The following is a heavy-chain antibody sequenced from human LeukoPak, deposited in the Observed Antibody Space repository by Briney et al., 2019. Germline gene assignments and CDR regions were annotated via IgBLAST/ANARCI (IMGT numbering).Heavy chain of an antibody. CDR2: IYSGGST. CDR3: ARDYYGPAAY. Sequence: GGSLRLSCAVSGFTVSTNYMSWVRQAPGKGLEWVSVIYSGGSTYYLDSVKGRFTISRDNSKNTLYLQMDSLRVEDTAAYYCARDYYGPAAYWGQGSLVTVSS. J-gene: IGHJ4*02. V-gene: IGHV3-66*01. CDR1: GFTVSTNY. D-gene: IGHD3-10*01.